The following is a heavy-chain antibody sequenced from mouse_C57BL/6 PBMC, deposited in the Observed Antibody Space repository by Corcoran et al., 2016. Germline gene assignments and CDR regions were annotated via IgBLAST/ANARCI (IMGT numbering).Heavy chain of an antibody. J-gene: IGHJ4*01. CDR3: ARVPTVVDDATDY. Sequence: QIRLVQSGPELKKPGETVTISCKDSGYTFPPYGMSWVKQAPGKGLKWMGWINTYSGVPTYADDFKGRFAFSLETSASPAYLQINNLKNEDTATYFCARVPTVVDDATDYWGQGPSVTVS. V-gene: IGHV9-3*01. D-gene: IGHD1-1*01. CDR1: GYTFPPYG. CDR2: INTYSGVP.